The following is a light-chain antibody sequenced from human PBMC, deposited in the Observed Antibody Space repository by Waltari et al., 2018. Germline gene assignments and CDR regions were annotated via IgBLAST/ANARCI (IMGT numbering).Light chain of an antibody. V-gene: IGKV3-20*01. CDR1: QTVSTNA. CDR3: QQYDGIVVT. CDR2: STY. J-gene: IGKJ4*01. Sequence: EIVLTQSPGTLSLSPGDRATRSCRASQTVSTNALSWYQQKPGQAPRVLIYSTYNRATGIPDRFSGSGSGTDFTLTINRLAPEDFAMYYCQQYDGIVVTFGGGTKVEI.